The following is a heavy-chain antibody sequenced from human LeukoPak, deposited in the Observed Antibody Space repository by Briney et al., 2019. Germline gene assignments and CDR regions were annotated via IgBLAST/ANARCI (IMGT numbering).Heavy chain of an antibody. CDR3: AREYFGRGDY. CDR1: GFSFSDYY. J-gene: IGHJ4*02. V-gene: IGHV3-11*06. Sequence: GGSLRLSCAASGFSFSDYYMSWIRQARGRGLEWVSYISSDSFYTYYADSVKGRFTISRDNAKASLYLQMSGLRAEDTAVYYCAREYFGRGDYWGQGTLVTVSS. CDR2: ISSDSFYT. D-gene: IGHD3-10*01.